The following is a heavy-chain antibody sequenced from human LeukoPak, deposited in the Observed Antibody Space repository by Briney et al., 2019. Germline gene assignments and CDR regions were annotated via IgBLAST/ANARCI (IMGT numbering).Heavy chain of an antibody. CDR2: ISAYNGNT. CDR3: ARVGDLGYCSSTSCYDWFDP. V-gene: IGHV1-18*01. D-gene: IGHD2-2*01. J-gene: IGHJ5*02. CDR1: GYTFTSYG. Sequence: ASVKVSCKASGYTFTSYGISWVRQAPGQGLEWMGWISAYNGNTNYAQKLQGRVTTTTDTSTSTAYMELRSLRSDDTAVYYCARVGDLGYCSSTSCYDWFDPWGQGTLVTVSS.